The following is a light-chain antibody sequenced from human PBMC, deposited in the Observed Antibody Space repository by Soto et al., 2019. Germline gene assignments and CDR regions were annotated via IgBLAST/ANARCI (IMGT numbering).Light chain of an antibody. Sequence: ENLFSQKPGPPSLSPWERATPSCMASQNIHSDYFAWYQQRPGQAPRLLIFGASTRATGIPDRFSGSGAGAYFNLTISRLEPADFGVYYCQQYGSSHTFGQGTRLEIK. V-gene: IGKV3-20*01. CDR1: QNIHSDY. CDR2: GAS. J-gene: IGKJ5*01. CDR3: QQYGSSHT.